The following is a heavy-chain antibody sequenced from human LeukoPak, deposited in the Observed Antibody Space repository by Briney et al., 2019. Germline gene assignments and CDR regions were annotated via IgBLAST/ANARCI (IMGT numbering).Heavy chain of an antibody. J-gene: IGHJ6*02. CDR1: GFTFSSYG. D-gene: IGHD5-12*01. CDR2: IWYEGSNK. V-gene: IGHV3-33*01. CDR3: ARSVATKSRYYYGMDV. Sequence: PGGSLRLSCAASGFTFSSYGMHWVRQAPGKGLEEVAVIWYEGSNKYYADSVKGRFTISRDNSKNTLYLQMNSLRAEDTDVYYCARSVATKSRYYYGMDVWGQGTTVTVSS.